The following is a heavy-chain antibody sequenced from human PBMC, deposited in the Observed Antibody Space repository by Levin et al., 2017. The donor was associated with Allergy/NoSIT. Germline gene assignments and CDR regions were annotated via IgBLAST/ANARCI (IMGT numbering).Heavy chain of an antibody. CDR1: GFSLTPNGVG. V-gene: IGHV2-5*02. CDR2: TFWDDEK. J-gene: IGHJ4*02. CDR3: AHRLRYTSGRHYFDY. D-gene: IGHD5-18*01. Sequence: SGPTLVKPTQTLTLTCTFSGFSLTPNGVGVGWFRPPPGKALEWLALTFWDDEKRYTPSLMTRLTITKDTPNNRVVLTMTNMDPVDTGTYYCAHRLRYTSGRHYFDYWGQGALVTVSS.